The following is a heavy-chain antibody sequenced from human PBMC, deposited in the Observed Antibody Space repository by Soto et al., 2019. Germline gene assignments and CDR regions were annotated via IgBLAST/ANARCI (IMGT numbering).Heavy chain of an antibody. V-gene: IGHV3-23*01. D-gene: IGHD2-15*01. J-gene: IGHJ4*02. Sequence: LSLCFVASGIAFVSRAMSWVRQAPVEGLEWVPTITDRSGDAKYAHSESGRFTISRDNSKCTLYLQKGSLRAEDSAVYYCARGSTDSYPESRIFDFWGRGTLVTVCS. CDR1: GIAFVSRA. CDR2: ITDRSGDA. CDR3: ARGSTDSYPESRIFDF.